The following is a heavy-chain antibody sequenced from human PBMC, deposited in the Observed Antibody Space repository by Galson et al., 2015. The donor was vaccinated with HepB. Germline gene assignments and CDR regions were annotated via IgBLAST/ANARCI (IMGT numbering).Heavy chain of an antibody. D-gene: IGHD4-17*01. Sequence: SLRLSCAASGFTFSSYAMSWVRQAPGKGLEWVSTIGGIDGRIYYADSVKGRFTISRDNSKNTLSLQLNSLRAEDTAVYYCAKDHRGEAGYWGQGTLVTVSS. CDR1: GFTFSSYA. J-gene: IGHJ4*02. CDR2: IGGIDGRI. CDR3: AKDHRGEAGY. V-gene: IGHV3-23*01.